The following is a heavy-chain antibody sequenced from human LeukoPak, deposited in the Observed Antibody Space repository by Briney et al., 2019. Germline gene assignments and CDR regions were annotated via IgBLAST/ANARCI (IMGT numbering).Heavy chain of an antibody. Sequence: ASVKVSCKASGFTFNAYNIHWVRQAPGQGLEWMGWINPNSGGTNYAQKFQGRVTMTRDTSISTAYMELSRLRSDDTAVYYCARAITMIVVVEGYWGQGTLVTVSS. CDR1: GFTFNAYN. V-gene: IGHV1-2*02. J-gene: IGHJ4*02. CDR2: INPNSGGT. D-gene: IGHD3-22*01. CDR3: ARAITMIVVVEGY.